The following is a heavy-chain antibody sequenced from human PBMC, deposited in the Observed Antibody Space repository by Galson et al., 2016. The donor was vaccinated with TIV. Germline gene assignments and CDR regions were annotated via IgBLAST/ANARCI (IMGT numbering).Heavy chain of an antibody. D-gene: IGHD3-22*01. CDR1: GGSLISYA. J-gene: IGHJ4*02. CDR3: AGEGIYYYDSSGQD. CDR2: IIPIFRSA. Sequence: KVSCKASGGSLISYAISWVRQAPGQGLEWMGGIIPIFRSAKSAQKFQDRVTITTDESTSTVYMDLSRLTSDDTAVYFCAGEGIYYYDSSGQDWGQGTLVTVSS. V-gene: IGHV1-69*05.